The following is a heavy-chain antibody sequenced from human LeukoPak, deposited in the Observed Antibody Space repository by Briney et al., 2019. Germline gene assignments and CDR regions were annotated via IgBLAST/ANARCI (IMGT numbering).Heavy chain of an antibody. J-gene: IGHJ4*02. CDR2: INPSGGST. V-gene: IGHV1-46*01. CDR3: ARVSRRHGSGSPVGY. D-gene: IGHD3-10*01. Sequence: ASVKVSCKASGYTFTSYYMHWVRQAPGQGLEWMGIINPSGGSTSYAQKFQGRVTMTRDTSISTAYMELSRLRSDDTAVYYCARVSRRHGSGSPVGYWGQGTLVTVSS. CDR1: GYTFTSYY.